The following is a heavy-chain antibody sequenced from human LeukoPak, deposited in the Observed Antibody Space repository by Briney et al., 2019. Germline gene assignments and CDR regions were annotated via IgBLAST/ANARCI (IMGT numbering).Heavy chain of an antibody. V-gene: IGHV3-74*01. CDR1: GFTFSGYW. CDR3: AKGFRSDRGSYGSGTHRWFDP. D-gene: IGHD3-10*01. J-gene: IGHJ5*02. Sequence: GGSLRLSCAASGFTFSGYWMHWVRQAPGKGLVWVSRTNRDDSDTSYADSVKGRFTISRDNSKNTLYLQMNSLRAEDTAVYYCAKGFRSDRGSYGSGTHRWFDPWGQGTLVTVSS. CDR2: TNRDDSDT.